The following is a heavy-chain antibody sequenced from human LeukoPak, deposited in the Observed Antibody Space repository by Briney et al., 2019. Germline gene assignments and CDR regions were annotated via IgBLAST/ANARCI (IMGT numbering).Heavy chain of an antibody. D-gene: IGHD3-22*01. CDR3: ASTPPDYYDSSGYFGY. CDR1: GYTFTSYY. J-gene: IGHJ4*02. Sequence: ASVKVSCKASGYTFTSYYMHWVRQAPGQGLVWMGIINPSGGSTSYAQKFQGRVTMTRDTSTSTVYMELSSLRSEDTAVYYCASTPPDYYDSSGYFGYWGQGTLITVSS. V-gene: IGHV1-46*01. CDR2: INPSGGST.